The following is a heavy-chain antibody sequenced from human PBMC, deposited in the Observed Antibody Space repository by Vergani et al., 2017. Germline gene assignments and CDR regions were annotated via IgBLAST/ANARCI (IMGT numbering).Heavy chain of an antibody. CDR1: GYSFTSYW. Sequence: EVQLVQSGAEVKKPGESLKISCKGSGYSFTSYWICWVRQMPGKGLERMGITYPGDSDTRYSPSFQGQVTISADKYISTAYLQWSSLKASDTAMYYCARPRSTSGNDAFDIWGQGTMVTVSS. D-gene: IGHD2-2*01. J-gene: IGHJ3*02. V-gene: IGHV5-51*01. CDR2: TYPGDSDT. CDR3: ARPRSTSGNDAFDI.